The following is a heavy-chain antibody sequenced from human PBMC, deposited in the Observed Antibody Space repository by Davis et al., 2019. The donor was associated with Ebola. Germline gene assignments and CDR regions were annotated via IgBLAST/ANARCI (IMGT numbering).Heavy chain of an antibody. J-gene: IGHJ2*01. CDR2: ISWNSGSI. Sequence: GGSLRLSCAASGFTFDDYAMHWVRHAPGKGLEWVSGISWNSGSIGYADSVKGRFTISRDNAKNSLYLQMNSLRAEDTALYYCAKARINWYFDLWGRGTLVTVSS. D-gene: IGHD2-15*01. V-gene: IGHV3-9*01. CDR3: AKARINWYFDL. CDR1: GFTFDDYA.